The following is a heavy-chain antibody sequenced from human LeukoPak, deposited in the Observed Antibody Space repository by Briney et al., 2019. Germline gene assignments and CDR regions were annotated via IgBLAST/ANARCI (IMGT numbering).Heavy chain of an antibody. J-gene: IGHJ4*02. CDR1: GFTFSSYA. CDR3: ATFIAYSTPFDY. Sequence: GGSLRLSCAASGFTFSSYAMSWARQAPGKGLEWISAVSGNGINTFYADSVKGRFTISRDNSKNTLYLQINSLRAEDTALYYCATFIAYSTPFDYWGQGTQVTVAS. V-gene: IGHV3-23*01. D-gene: IGHD2/OR15-2a*01. CDR2: VSGNGINT.